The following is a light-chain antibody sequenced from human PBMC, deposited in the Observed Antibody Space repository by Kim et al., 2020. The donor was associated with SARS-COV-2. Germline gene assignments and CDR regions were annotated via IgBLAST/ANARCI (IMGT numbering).Light chain of an antibody. CDR3: QQYGSSPYT. Sequence: LTPGERAPLSCRASQSVSSSYLAWYQQKPGQAPRLLIYGASSRATGIPDRFSGSGSGTDFTLTISRLEPEDFAVYYCQQYGSSPYTFGQGTKLEI. CDR2: GAS. V-gene: IGKV3-20*01. J-gene: IGKJ2*01. CDR1: QSVSSSY.